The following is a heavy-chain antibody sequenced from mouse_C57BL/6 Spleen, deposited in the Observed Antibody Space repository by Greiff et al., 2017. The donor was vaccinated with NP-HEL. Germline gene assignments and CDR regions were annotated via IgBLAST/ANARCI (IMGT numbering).Heavy chain of an antibody. CDR2: IYPGDGDT. V-gene: IGHV1-80*01. D-gene: IGHD1-1*01. J-gene: IGHJ3*01. Sequence: VQLQQSGAELVKPGASVKISCKASGYAFSSYWMNWVKQRPGKGLEWIGQIYPGDGDTNYNGKFKGKATLTADKSSSTAYMQLSSLTSEDSAVYFCARGDYYGSSSAWCAYWGQGTLVTVSA. CDR1: GYAFSSYW. CDR3: ARGDYYGSSSAWCAY.